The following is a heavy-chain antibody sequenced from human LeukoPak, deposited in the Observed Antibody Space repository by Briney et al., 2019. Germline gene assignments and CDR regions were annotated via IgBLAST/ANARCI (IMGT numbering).Heavy chain of an antibody. CDR2: IYQSEST. Sequence: SETLSLTRAVYGGSFNDYFWTWIRQPPGKGLEWIGEIYQSESTNYNPSLKSRVTMSVDTSKNQFSLKLSSVTAADTAVYYCARDRYYYDSSGYSLFDYWGQGTLVTVSS. CDR1: GGSFNDYF. V-gene: IGHV4-34*01. D-gene: IGHD3-22*01. J-gene: IGHJ4*02. CDR3: ARDRYYYDSSGYSLFDY.